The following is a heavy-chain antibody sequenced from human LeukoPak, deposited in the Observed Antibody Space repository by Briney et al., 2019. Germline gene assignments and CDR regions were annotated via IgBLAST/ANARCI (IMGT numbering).Heavy chain of an antibody. CDR2: ISYDGSNK. D-gene: IGHD4-23*01. CDR3: ASERPYEYGGSPADY. CDR1: GFTFSSYA. J-gene: IGHJ4*02. V-gene: IGHV3-30-3*01. Sequence: GGSLRLSCAASGFTFSSYAMHWVRQAPGKGLEWVAVISYDGSNKYYADSVKGRFTISRDNSKNTLYLQMNSLRAEDTAVYYCASERPYEYGGSPADYWGQGTLVTVSS.